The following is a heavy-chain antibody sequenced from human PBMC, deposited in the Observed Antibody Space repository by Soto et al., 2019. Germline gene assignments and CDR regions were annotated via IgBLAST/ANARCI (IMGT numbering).Heavy chain of an antibody. J-gene: IGHJ3*02. CDR3: ARALGAFDI. CDR1: GGSFSDYY. CDR2: ILHTGNT. Sequence: QVQLQQWGAGLLKPSETLSLTCAVYGGSFSDYYWSWIRQPPGKGLEWIGEILHTGNTNYNPSLKSPVTVSVDTSKTQFSLEMNSVPAADTAMYYCARALGAFDIWGQGTMVTVSS. D-gene: IGHD3-16*01. V-gene: IGHV4-34*12.